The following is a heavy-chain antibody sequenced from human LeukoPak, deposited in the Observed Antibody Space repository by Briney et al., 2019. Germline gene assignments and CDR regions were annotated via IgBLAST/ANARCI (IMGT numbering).Heavy chain of an antibody. CDR2: ISWNSGSI. J-gene: IGHJ4*02. CDR1: GFTFDDYA. V-gene: IGHV3-9*03. D-gene: IGHD2-2*01. Sequence: GGSLRLSCAASGFTFDDYAMHWVRQAPGKGLEWVSGISWNSGSIGYADSVRGRFTISRDNAKNSLYLQMNSLRAEDMALYYCAKSPRGYQLLTYYFDYWGQGTLVTVSS. CDR3: AKSPRGYQLLTYYFDY.